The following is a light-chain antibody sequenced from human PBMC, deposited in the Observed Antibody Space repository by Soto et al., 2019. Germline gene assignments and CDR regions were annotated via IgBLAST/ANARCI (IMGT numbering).Light chain of an antibody. CDR3: QQYNNWPLT. Sequence: EIVMTQSPATLSVSPGERATLSCRASHSINTSFLAWFQQKPGQAPRLLIYGASTRATGIPARFSGSGSGTEFTLTISSLQSEDFAVYYCQQYNNWPLTFGGGTKVDIK. CDR2: GAS. V-gene: IGKV3-15*01. J-gene: IGKJ4*01. CDR1: HSINTSF.